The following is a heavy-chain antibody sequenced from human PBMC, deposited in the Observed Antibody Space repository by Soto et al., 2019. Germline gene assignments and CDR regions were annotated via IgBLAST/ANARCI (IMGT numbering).Heavy chain of an antibody. CDR3: AKGGCSGGSCYPFDY. D-gene: IGHD2-15*01. V-gene: IGHV1-46*01. J-gene: IGHJ4*02. Sequence: ASVKVSCKASQYTFSNYYIHWVRQAPGQGLEWMGIINPTGGSTTYAQNFQGRVTMTRDNSKNTLSLQMKSLRVDDTAVYYCAKGGCSGGSCYPFDYWGQGTLVTVSS. CDR2: INPTGGST. CDR1: QYTFSNYY.